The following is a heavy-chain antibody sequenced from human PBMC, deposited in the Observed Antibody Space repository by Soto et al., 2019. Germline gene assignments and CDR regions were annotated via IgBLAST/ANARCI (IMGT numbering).Heavy chain of an antibody. CDR1: GFIFSSYA. J-gene: IGHJ6*02. D-gene: IGHD2-8*01. CDR3: AREEGYSTYYYHGMDV. Sequence: PGGSLRLSCAASGFIFSSYAMHWVRQAPGRGLEWVAVISYDGSNKYYPEPVKGRFTISKDDSKNTVYLQMNSPRADDTAVYYCAREEGYSTYYYHGMDVWGQGTTVTVSS. V-gene: IGHV3-30-3*01. CDR2: ISYDGSNK.